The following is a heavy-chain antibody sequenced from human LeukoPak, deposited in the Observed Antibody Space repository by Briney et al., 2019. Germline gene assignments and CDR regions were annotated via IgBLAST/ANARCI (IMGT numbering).Heavy chain of an antibody. D-gene: IGHD4-17*01. V-gene: IGHV5-51*01. Sequence: GESLKISCQGSGYSFTIYWIAWVRQMPGKGLEWMGIIYPGDSNTRHSPSFQDQVTISADKSINTAYLQWSSLKASDTAMYFCARLNYGASLRGDGLDVWGQGTTVTVSS. CDR2: IYPGDSNT. CDR3: ARLNYGASLRGDGLDV. CDR1: GYSFTIYW. J-gene: IGHJ6*02.